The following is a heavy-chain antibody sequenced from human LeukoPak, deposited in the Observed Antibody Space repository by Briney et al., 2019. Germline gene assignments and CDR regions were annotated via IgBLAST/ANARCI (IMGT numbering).Heavy chain of an antibody. CDR1: GFTFSSYA. J-gene: IGHJ4*02. CDR3: AKQGVVVAAAPPSFDY. V-gene: IGHV3-23*01. CDR2: ISGSGGST. D-gene: IGHD2-15*01. Sequence: PGGSLRLSCAASGFTFSSYAMSWVRQAPGKGLEWVSAISGSGGSTYYADSVKGRFTISRDNSKNTLYLQMNSLRAEDTAVYYCAKQGVVVAAAPPSFDYWGQGTLVTVSS.